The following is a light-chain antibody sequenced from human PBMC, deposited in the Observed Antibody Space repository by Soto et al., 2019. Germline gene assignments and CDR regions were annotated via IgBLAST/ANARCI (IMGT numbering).Light chain of an antibody. V-gene: IGKV1-5*03. CDR1: QTISSW. J-gene: IGKJ1*01. CDR2: KAS. Sequence: DIQMTQSPSTLSGSVGDRVTITCRASQTISSWLAWYQQKPGKAPKLLIYKASTLKSGVPSRFSGSGSGTEFTLNISSLQPDDFATYYCQHYNSYSEAFGQGTKVELE. CDR3: QHYNSYSEA.